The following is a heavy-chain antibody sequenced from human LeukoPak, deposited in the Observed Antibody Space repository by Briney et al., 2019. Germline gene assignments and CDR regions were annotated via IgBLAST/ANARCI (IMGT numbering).Heavy chain of an antibody. CDR1: EITFSSYC. Sequence: PGGCLRLSCAAAEITFSSYCLNWVRQAPWKGLEWVLSISGSSSYINYADSVKGRFTISRDNAQNSLFLQLNSLRAEDTAVYYCARDPYSSGWYKDAFDIWGQGTMVTVSS. J-gene: IGHJ3*02. CDR3: ARDPYSSGWYKDAFDI. CDR2: ISGSSSYI. V-gene: IGHV3-21*01. D-gene: IGHD6-19*01.